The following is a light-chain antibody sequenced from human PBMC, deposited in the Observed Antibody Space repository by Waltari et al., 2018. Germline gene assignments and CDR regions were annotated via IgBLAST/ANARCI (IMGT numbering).Light chain of an antibody. J-gene: IGKJ2*01. CDR3: QQSYTTPYT. CDR1: QSISSY. V-gene: IGKV1-39*01. Sequence: DIQMTQSPSSLSASGGDRVTITCRASQSISSYLNWYQQKPGKAPKLLIYAASSLQSGVPSRFSGSGSGTDFTLTITSLQPEDVATYYCQQSYTTPYTFGQGTKLEIK. CDR2: AAS.